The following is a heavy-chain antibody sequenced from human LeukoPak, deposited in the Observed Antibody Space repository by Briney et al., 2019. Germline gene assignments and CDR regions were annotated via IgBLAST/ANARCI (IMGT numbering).Heavy chain of an antibody. CDR1: GFTFSTYW. CDR2: IKEGGSEK. Sequence: PGGSLRLSCAASGFTFSTYWMSWVRQAPGKGLEWVANIKEGGSEKYYGDSVKGRFTISRDNAKNSLYLQMNSLRAEDTAVYYCARDSSGYQWGQGTLVTVSS. CDR3: ARDSSGYQ. D-gene: IGHD3-22*01. V-gene: IGHV3-7*01. J-gene: IGHJ4*02.